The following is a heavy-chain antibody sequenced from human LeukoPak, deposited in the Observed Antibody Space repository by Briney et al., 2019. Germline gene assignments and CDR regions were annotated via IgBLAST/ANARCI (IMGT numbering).Heavy chain of an antibody. V-gene: IGHV3-7*01. Sequence: GGSLRLSCAASGFTFSSYWMSWVRQAPGKGLEWVANIKQDGSEKYYVDSVKGRFTISRDNAKNSLYLQMNSLRAEDKAVYYCARGPYYDFWSGYYTLYDYWGQGTLVTVSS. CDR1: GFTFSSYW. CDR2: IKQDGSEK. J-gene: IGHJ4*02. CDR3: ARGPYYDFWSGYYTLYDY. D-gene: IGHD3-3*01.